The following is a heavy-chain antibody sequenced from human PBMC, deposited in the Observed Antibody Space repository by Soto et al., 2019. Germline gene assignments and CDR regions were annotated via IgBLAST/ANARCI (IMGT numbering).Heavy chain of an antibody. V-gene: IGHV3-11*01. CDR2: ISSSGSTI. CDR3: ARDGTGDTAMVYYFDY. J-gene: IGHJ4*02. D-gene: IGHD5-18*01. CDR1: GFTFSDYY. Sequence: PGWSLRLSCAASGFTFSDYYMSWIRQAPGKGLEWVSYISSSGSTIYYADSVKGRFTISRDNAKNSLYLQMNSLRAEDTAVYYCARDGTGDTAMVYYFDYWGQGTLVTGSS.